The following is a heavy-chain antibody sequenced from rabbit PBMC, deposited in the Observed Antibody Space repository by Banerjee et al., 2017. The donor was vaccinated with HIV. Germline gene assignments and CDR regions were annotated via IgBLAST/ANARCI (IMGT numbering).Heavy chain of an antibody. CDR3: ARDLAGVIGWNFNL. Sequence: QEQLEESGGDLVKPEGSLTLTCTASGFSFSSSYWICWIRQAPGKGLEWIACIDAGSNGNTVYASWAKGRFTISKASWTTVTLQMTSLTAADTASYFCARDLAGVIGWNFNLWGPGTLVTVS. J-gene: IGHJ4*01. CDR2: IDAGSNGNT. CDR1: GFSFSSSYW. D-gene: IGHD4-1*01. V-gene: IGHV1S45*01.